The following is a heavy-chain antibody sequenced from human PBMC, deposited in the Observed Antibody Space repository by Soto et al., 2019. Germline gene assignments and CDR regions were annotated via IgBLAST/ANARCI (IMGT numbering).Heavy chain of an antibody. D-gene: IGHD5-18*01. CDR1: GGSISSGGYY. CDR3: ARVIRAMVNFDY. V-gene: IGHV4-31*03. J-gene: IGHJ4*02. CDR2: IYYSGST. Sequence: QVQLQESGPGLVKPSQTLSLTCTVSGGSISSGGYYWSWIRQHPGKGLEWIGYIYYSGSTYYNPSLKSRVXIXVGXSKNQFSLKLSSVTAADTAVYYCARVIRAMVNFDYWGQGTLVTVSS.